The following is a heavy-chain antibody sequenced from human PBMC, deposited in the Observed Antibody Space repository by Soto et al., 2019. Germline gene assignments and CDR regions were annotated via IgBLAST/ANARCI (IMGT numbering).Heavy chain of an antibody. Sequence: QVTLKESGPVLVKPTETLTLTCTVSGFSLSNARMGVSWIRQPPGKALEWFAHIFSNDEKSYSTSLKSRRTVAEVSSXXQVVLTMTNMSPVDTATYYCARWAPLWVGAWWFDPWGQGTLVTVSS. CDR3: ARWAPLWVGAWWFDP. V-gene: IGHV2-26*01. J-gene: IGHJ5*02. CDR2: IFSNDEK. D-gene: IGHD3-10*01. CDR1: GFSLSNARMG.